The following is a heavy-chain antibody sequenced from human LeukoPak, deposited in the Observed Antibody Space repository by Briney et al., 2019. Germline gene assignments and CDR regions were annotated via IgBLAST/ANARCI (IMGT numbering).Heavy chain of an antibody. J-gene: IGHJ6*03. CDR1: GYTFTGYY. D-gene: IGHD5-18*01. CDR2: INPNSGGT. CDR3: ARDRGYSYGPPEYYYYMDV. V-gene: IGHV1-2*06. Sequence: ASVKVSCKASGYTFTGYYMHWVRQAPGQGLEWMGRINPNSGGTNYAQKFQGRVTITRDTSISTAYMELSRLRSDDTAVYYCARDRGYSYGPPEYYYYMDVWGKGTTVTVSS.